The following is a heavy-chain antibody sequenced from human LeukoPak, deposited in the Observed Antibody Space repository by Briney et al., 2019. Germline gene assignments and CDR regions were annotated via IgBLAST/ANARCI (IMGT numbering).Heavy chain of an antibody. D-gene: IGHD4-17*01. V-gene: IGHV3-48*03. CDR3: ARDPYYGDYVV. CDR1: GFTFSSYE. J-gene: IGHJ4*02. Sequence: PGGSLRLSCAASGFTFSSYEMNWDRQAPGKGLEWVSYISSSGSTIYYADSVKGRFTISRDNAKNSLYLQMNSLRAEDTAVYYCARDPYYGDYVVWGQGTLVTVSS. CDR2: ISSSGSTI.